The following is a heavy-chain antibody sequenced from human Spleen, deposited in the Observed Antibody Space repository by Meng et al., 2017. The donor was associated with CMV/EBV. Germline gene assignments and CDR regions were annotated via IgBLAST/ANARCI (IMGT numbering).Heavy chain of an antibody. CDR3: AGQNSVGYFDY. CDR2: IYTSGRT. D-gene: IGHD1-26*01. V-gene: IGHV4-59*08. CDR1: GASFSSYY. J-gene: IGHJ4*02. Sequence: QVQLVEAGPEVVKPSETLSVSCNVSGASFSSYYWSWVREPPGKGLEWIGYIYTSGRTNYNPPLKSRVTMSVDTSKTQFSLKLSSVTAADTAVYYCAGQNSVGYFDYWGQGTLVTVSS.